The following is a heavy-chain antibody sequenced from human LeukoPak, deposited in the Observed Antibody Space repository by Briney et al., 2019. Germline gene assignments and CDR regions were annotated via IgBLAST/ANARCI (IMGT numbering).Heavy chain of an antibody. J-gene: IGHJ4*02. D-gene: IGHD6-13*01. Sequence: SETPSLTCTVSGGSISSYYWSWIRQPPGKGLEWIGYIYYSGSTNYNPSLKSRVTISVDTSKNQFSLKLSSVTAADTAVYHCARSPAAGTFIFDYWGQGTLVTVSS. CDR3: ARSPAAGTFIFDY. CDR2: IYYSGST. V-gene: IGHV4-59*08. CDR1: GGSISSYY.